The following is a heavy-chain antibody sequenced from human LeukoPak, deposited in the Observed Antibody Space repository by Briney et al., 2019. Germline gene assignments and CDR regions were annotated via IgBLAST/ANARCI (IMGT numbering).Heavy chain of an antibody. CDR3: ARDVIYGSEIYSYGDS. CDR1: GFTFSSYW. CDR2: IYRHGGT. Sequence: GGSLRLSCAASGFTFSSYWMSWVRQAPGKGLEWVSVIYRHGGTAYADSVQGRFSISRDNSKNTVDLQMNSLRVEDTAVYYCARDVIYGSEIYSYGDSWGQGTLVTVSS. D-gene: IGHD3-10*01. J-gene: IGHJ4*02. V-gene: IGHV3-66*01.